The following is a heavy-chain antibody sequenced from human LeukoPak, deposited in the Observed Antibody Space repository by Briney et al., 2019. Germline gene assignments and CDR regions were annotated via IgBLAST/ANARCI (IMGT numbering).Heavy chain of an antibody. J-gene: IGHJ4*02. CDR1: GFTFSSYS. CDR3: ARDVTTVDNFDY. CDR2: ISSSSSYI. V-gene: IGHV3-21*01. D-gene: IGHD4-23*01. Sequence: GGSLRLSCAASGFTFSSYSMNWVRQAPGKGLEWVSSISSSSSYIYYADSVKGRFTISRDNAKNSLYLQMNSLRAEDTAVYYRARDVTTVDNFDYWGQGTLVTVSS.